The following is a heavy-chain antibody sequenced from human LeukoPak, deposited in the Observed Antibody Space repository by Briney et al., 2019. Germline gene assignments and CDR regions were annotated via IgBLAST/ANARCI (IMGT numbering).Heavy chain of an antibody. V-gene: IGHV3-49*03. CDR1: GFTFGDYA. CDR3: TRPYYGSGSYYDYFDY. J-gene: IGHJ4*02. D-gene: IGHD3-10*01. CDR2: IRSKAYGGTT. Sequence: PGRSLRLSCTASGFTFGDYAMSWFRQAPGKGLEWVGFIRSKAYGGTTEYAASVKGRFTIPRDDSKGIAYLQMNSLKTEDTAVYYCTRPYYGSGSYYDYFDYWGQGTLVTVSS.